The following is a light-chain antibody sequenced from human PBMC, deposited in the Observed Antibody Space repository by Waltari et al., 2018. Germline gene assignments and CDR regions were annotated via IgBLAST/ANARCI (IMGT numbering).Light chain of an antibody. CDR1: QSVFHSSDSKNY. CDR2: WAS. Sequence: DIVMTQSPDSLAVSLGERATINCKSSQSVFHSSDSKNYLTWYQQKPGQPPKLLIYWASTRQYVVPDRFSGSGSGTDFTLTISSLQAEDVALYYCQQHYSSPLTFGGGTKVEIQ. CDR3: QQHYSSPLT. V-gene: IGKV4-1*01. J-gene: IGKJ4*01.